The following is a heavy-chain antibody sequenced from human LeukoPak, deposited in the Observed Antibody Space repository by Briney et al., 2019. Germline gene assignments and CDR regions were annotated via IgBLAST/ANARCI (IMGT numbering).Heavy chain of an antibody. J-gene: IGHJ4*02. V-gene: IGHV3-9*01. Sequence: GGSLRLSCAASGFNFGGYAMHWVRQAPGKGLEWVSGINWSSKMVAYAASVKGRFTISRDNAKNSLYLQMNSLRTEDTAFYFCAKGSLEMATVDFEFWGQGTLVTVSS. D-gene: IGHD5-24*01. CDR1: GFNFGGYA. CDR2: INWSSKMV. CDR3: AKGSLEMATVDFEF.